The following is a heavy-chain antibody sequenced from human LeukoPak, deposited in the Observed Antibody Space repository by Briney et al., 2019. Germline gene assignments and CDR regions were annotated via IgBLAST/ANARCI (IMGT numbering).Heavy chain of an antibody. CDR2: ISYDGSNK. CDR3: ARALLRDLLWFGGAFDY. Sequence: GRSLRLSCAASGFTFSSYGMHWVRQAPGKGLEWVAVISYDGSNKYYADSVKGRFTISRDNSKNTLYLQMNSLGAEDTAVYYCARALLRDLLWFGGAFDYWGQGTLVTVSS. CDR1: GFTFSSYG. V-gene: IGHV3-30*03. J-gene: IGHJ4*02. D-gene: IGHD3-10*01.